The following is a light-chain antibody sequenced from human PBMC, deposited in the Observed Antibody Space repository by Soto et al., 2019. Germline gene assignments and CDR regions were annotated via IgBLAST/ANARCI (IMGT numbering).Light chain of an antibody. CDR3: KQSYSITRT. Sequence: DIQMTQSPSSLSASVGDIVTITCRASQSISNYLNWYQQKPGKAPKLLIYAVSILQSGVTSGFSGSGSGTDFTLTISSLQPEDSATYYCKQSYSITRTFGQGTKVDIK. CDR2: AVS. J-gene: IGKJ1*01. V-gene: IGKV1-39*01. CDR1: QSISNY.